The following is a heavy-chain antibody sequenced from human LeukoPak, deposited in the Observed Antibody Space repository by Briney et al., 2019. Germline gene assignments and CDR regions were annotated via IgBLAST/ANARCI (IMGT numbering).Heavy chain of an antibody. CDR3: ALSSSTSFKMGALDI. Sequence: GGSLRLSCAASGFTFSSYSMNWVRQAPGKGLEWVSSISSSSSYIYYADSVKGRFTISRDNAKNSLYLQMNSLRAEDTAVYYCALSSSTSFKMGALDIWGQGTMVTVSS. CDR1: GFTFSSYS. J-gene: IGHJ3*02. CDR2: ISSSSSYI. D-gene: IGHD2-2*01. V-gene: IGHV3-21*01.